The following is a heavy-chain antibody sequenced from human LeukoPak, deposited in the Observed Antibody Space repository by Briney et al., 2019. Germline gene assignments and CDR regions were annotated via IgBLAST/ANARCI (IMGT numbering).Heavy chain of an antibody. CDR3: ARTARGGAVTGAFDI. D-gene: IGHD1-26*01. CDR1: GGSISSYY. J-gene: IGHJ3*02. V-gene: IGHV4-59*08. Sequence: PSETLSLTCTVSGGSISSYYWSWIRQPPGKGLEWIGYIYYSGSTNYNPSLKSRVTISIDTSKNQFSLKLSSVTAADTAVYYCARTARGGAVTGAFDIWGQGTMITVSS. CDR2: IYYSGST.